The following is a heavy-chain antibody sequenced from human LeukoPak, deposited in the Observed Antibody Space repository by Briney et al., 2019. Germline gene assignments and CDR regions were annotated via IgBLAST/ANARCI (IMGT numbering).Heavy chain of an antibody. CDR2: IYSGGRT. CDR3: ARELVFYPGNIDS. J-gene: IGHJ4*02. Sequence: MTSQTLSLTCTVSGASISTGDYNWSWIRQAPGRGLEWIGYIYSGGRTYYNPSLKSRVTISSDTSKNQFSLKVNFVSAADTAVYYCARELVFYPGNIDSWGQGTLVTVSS. V-gene: IGHV4-30-4*01. CDR1: GASISTGDYN. D-gene: IGHD1-14*01.